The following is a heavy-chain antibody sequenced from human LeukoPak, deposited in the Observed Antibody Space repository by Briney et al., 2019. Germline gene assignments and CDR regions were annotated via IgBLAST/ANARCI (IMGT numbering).Heavy chain of an antibody. Sequence: SETLSLTCTVSGGSISGSSYYWGWVRQPPGKGLEWIGSIVYSGTTHYDPSLKSRVTISVDTSKSQFSLRLSSVTAADTAIYYCARDFGDHRIDYWGQGALVTVSS. CDR3: ARDFGDHRIDY. V-gene: IGHV4-39*01. CDR2: IVYSGTT. CDR1: GGSISGSSYY. D-gene: IGHD4-17*01. J-gene: IGHJ4*02.